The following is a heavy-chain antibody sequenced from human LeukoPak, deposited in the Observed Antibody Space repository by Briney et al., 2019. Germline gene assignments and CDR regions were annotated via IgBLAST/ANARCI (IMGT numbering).Heavy chain of an antibody. D-gene: IGHD3-10*01. CDR2: ISYDGSNK. Sequence: GRSLRLSCAASGFTFSSYGMHWGRQAPGKGLEWVAVISYDGSNKYYADSVKGRFTISRDNSKNTLYLQMNSLRAEDTAVYYCAKGRQYIVRGVNAYSGNDYWGQGTLVTVSS. J-gene: IGHJ4*02. CDR1: GFTFSSYG. CDR3: AKGRQYIVRGVNAYSGNDY. V-gene: IGHV3-30*18.